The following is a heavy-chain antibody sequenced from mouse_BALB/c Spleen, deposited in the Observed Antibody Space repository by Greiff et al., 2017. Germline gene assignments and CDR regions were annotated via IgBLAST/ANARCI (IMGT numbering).Heavy chain of an antibody. J-gene: IGHJ4*01. CDR3: ARGGPYGAMDS. V-gene: IGHV5-6-5*01. CDR1: GFTFSSYA. CDR2: ISSGGST. Sequence: EVKLVESGGGLVKPGGSLKLSCAASGFTFSSYAMSWVRQTPEKRLEWVASISSGGSTYYPDSVKGRFTISRDNARNILYLQMSSLRSEDTAMYYCARGGPYGAMDSWGQGTSATVPS. D-gene: IGHD1-1*02.